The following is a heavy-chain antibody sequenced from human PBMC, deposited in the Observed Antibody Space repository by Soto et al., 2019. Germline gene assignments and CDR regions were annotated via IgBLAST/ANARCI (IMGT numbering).Heavy chain of an antibody. CDR1: GGSISSYY. Sequence: PSETLSLTCTVSGGSISSYYWSWIRQPPGKGLEWIGYIYYSGSTNYNPSLKSRVTISVDTSKNQFSLKLSSVTAADTAVYYCARARVEGRTYYYDTRGSPPEGELDYWGQGTLVTVSS. J-gene: IGHJ4*02. V-gene: IGHV4-59*12. D-gene: IGHD3-22*01. CDR3: ARARVEGRTYYYDTRGSPPEGELDY. CDR2: IYYSGST.